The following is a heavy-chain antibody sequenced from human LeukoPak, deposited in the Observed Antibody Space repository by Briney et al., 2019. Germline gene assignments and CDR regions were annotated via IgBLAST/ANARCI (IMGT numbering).Heavy chain of an antibody. D-gene: IGHD5-18*01. CDR3: ARGSLYSYGSDY. CDR2: ISSSSSYI. V-gene: IGHV3-21*06. Sequence: TGGSLRLSCAASGFTFSSYVMNWVRQAPGRGLEWVSSISSSSSYIYYADSVKGRFTISRDNAKNSLYLQLNSLRAEDTAVYYCARGSLYSYGSDYWGQGTLVTVSS. CDR1: GFTFSSYV. J-gene: IGHJ4*02.